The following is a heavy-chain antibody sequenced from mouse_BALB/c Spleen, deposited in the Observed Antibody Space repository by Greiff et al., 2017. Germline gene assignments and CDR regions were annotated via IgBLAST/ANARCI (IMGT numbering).Heavy chain of an antibody. V-gene: IGHV5-17*02. D-gene: IGHD2-4*01. CDR2: ISSGSSTI. CDR1: GFTFSSFG. CDR3: ARSPYDYDEEGAWFAY. Sequence: EVKLVESGGGLVQPGGSRKLSCAASGFTFSSFGMHWVRQAPEKGLEWVAYISSGSSTIYYADTVKGRFTISRDNPKNTLFLQMTSLRSEDTAMYYCARSPYDYDEEGAWFAYWGQGTLVTVSA. J-gene: IGHJ3*01.